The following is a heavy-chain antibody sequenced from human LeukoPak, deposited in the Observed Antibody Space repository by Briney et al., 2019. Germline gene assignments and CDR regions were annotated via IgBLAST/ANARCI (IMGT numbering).Heavy chain of an antibody. CDR2: ISSDGGST. Sequence: GGSLRLSCTASGFTFNSYVMYWVRQAPGKGLEYVSAISSDGGSTYYANSAKGRFTVSRDNSKNTLYLQMGSLRVDDMAVYYCAREAMRRNFDSWGQGTLVTVSS. CDR3: AREAMRRNFDS. CDR1: GFTFNSYV. V-gene: IGHV3-64*01. J-gene: IGHJ4*02.